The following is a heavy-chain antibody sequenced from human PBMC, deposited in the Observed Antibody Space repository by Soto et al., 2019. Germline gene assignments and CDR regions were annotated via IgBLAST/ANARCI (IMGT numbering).Heavy chain of an antibody. J-gene: IGHJ6*02. Sequence: PGGSLRLSCAASGFTVSSYWMHWVRQAPGKGLVWVSRMNEDGGTTDYADSVKGRFTISRDNAKNTLYLQMNSLRVEDTAVYYCASDLSGRADVWGQGTTVTAS. CDR3: ASDLSGRADV. D-gene: IGHD3-10*01. CDR2: MNEDGGTT. CDR1: GFTVSSYW. V-gene: IGHV3-74*01.